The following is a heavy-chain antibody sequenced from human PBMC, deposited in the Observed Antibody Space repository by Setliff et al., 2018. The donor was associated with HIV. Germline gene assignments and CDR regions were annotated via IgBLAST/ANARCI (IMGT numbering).Heavy chain of an antibody. CDR2: IYYSGST. Sequence: PSETLSLTCNVSGGSISNYFWSWIRQPPGKGLEWIGYIYYSGSTYYNPSLKSRVTMSVDTSKNQFSLKLSSVTAADTAVYYCARARGLLPYYYLDVWGKGTTVTVSS. D-gene: IGHD3-10*01. CDR3: ARARGLLPYYYLDV. V-gene: IGHV4-59*06. CDR1: GGSISNYF. J-gene: IGHJ6*03.